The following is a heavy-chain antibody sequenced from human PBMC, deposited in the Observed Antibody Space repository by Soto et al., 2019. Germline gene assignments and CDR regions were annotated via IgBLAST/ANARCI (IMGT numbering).Heavy chain of an antibody. J-gene: IGHJ4*02. Sequence: QVQLQESGPGLVKPSGTLSLTCAVSGGSISSSNWWSWVRQPPGKGLEWIGEIYHSGSTNYNPALETRXTXSXDKSKNQFSRKLSSVTAADTAVSYCSSSSSCGYPPYWGQGTLVTVSS. CDR1: GGSISSSNW. CDR2: IYHSGST. V-gene: IGHV4-4*02. D-gene: IGHD6-19*01. CDR3: SSSSSCGYPPY.